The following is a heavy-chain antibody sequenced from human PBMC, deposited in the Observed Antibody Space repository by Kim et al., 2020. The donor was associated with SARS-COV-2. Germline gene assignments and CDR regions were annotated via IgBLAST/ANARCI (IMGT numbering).Heavy chain of an antibody. Sequence: GGSLRLSCSASGFSFGDYYMTWIRQAPGKGLEWLSHISTESRYTDYADSVKGRFTIFRDDAQKLVYLEMDSLGAEDTAVYYCARVMGIAAAGPFDYWGQG. V-gene: IGHV3-11*03. CDR2: ISTESRYT. CDR1: GFSFGDYY. J-gene: IGHJ4*02. D-gene: IGHD6-13*01. CDR3: ARVMGIAAAGPFDY.